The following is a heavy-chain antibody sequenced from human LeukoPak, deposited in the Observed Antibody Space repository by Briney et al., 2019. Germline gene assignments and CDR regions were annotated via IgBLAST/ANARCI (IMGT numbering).Heavy chain of an antibody. CDR2: IYYSGST. V-gene: IGHV4-39*01. CDR3: ARHRGYSSSYYFDY. CDR1: GGSISSSSYY. Sequence: PSETLSLTCTVSGGSISSSSYYWGWIRQPPGKGLEWIGSIYYSGSTYYNPSLKSRVTISVDTSKNQFSLKLSSVTAADTAVYYCARHRGYSSSYYFDYWGQGIPITVSS. D-gene: IGHD6-6*01. J-gene: IGHJ4*02.